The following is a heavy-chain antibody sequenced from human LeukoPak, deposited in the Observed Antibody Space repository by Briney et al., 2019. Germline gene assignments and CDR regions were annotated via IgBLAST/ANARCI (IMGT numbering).Heavy chain of an antibody. CDR2: IYHSGST. D-gene: IGHD3-3*01. V-gene: IGHV4-38-2*02. CDR3: ARDSHYDFWSGYRQPYYFDY. CDR1: GYSISSGYY. Sequence: PSETLSLTCTVSGYSISSGYYWGRIRQPPGKGLEWIGSIYHSGSTYYNPSLKSRVTISVDTSKNQFSPKLSSVTAADTAVYYCARDSHYDFWSGYRQPYYFDYWGQGTLVTVSS. J-gene: IGHJ4*02.